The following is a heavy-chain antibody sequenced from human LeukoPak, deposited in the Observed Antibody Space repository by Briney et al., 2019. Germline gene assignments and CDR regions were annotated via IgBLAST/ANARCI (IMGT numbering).Heavy chain of an antibody. D-gene: IGHD1-14*01. CDR3: ARDNGDRYDLFDY. CDR2: IKQDGSEK. J-gene: IGHJ4*02. CDR1: GFTFSSYG. Sequence: NPGRSLRLSCAASGFTFSSYGMHWVRQAPGKGLEWVANIKQDGSEKYYVDPVKGRFTISRDNAKNSLHLQMNSLRAEDTAVYYCARDNGDRYDLFDYWGQGTLVTVSS. V-gene: IGHV3-7*01.